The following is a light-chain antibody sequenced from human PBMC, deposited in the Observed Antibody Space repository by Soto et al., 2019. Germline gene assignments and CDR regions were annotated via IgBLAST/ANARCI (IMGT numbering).Light chain of an antibody. CDR1: QTISHY. CDR3: QQGDSFTFT. Sequence: DMQLTQSPSSLSAYVGDRVTITCGASQTISHYLQWYQQKPGRAPKALIHAASSLQSGVPSRLSGSRSGTDFTLVISSLQAEDFETYFCQQGDSFTFTFGGGTKVDI. V-gene: IGKV1-39*01. J-gene: IGKJ4*01. CDR2: AAS.